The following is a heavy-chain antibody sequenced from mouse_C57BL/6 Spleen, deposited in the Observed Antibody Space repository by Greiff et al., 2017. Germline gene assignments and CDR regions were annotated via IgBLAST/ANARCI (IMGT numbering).Heavy chain of an antibody. CDR3: ARWGYYGSSFFAY. J-gene: IGHJ3*01. CDR1: GYTFTSYW. CDR2: IHPNSGST. D-gene: IGHD1-1*01. Sequence: QVQLQQPGAELVKPGASVKLSCKASGYTFTSYWMHWVKQRPGQGLEWIGMIHPNSGSTNYNEKFESKATLTVDKSSSTAYMQLSSLTSEDSAVYYCARWGYYGSSFFAYWGQGTLVTVSA. V-gene: IGHV1-64*01.